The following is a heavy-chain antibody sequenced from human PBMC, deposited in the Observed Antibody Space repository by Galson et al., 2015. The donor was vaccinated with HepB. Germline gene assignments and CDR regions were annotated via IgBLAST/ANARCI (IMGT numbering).Heavy chain of an antibody. Sequence: SLRLSCAASGFTFNKYCMHWVRQTPGKGLERVAVISNDGSKEFYADFVKGRFTISRDNSKNTLHLQMNRLRGEDTAIYYCAKNEDYDFWSGRNAMDVWGLGTTVTVSS. D-gene: IGHD3-3*01. J-gene: IGHJ6*02. CDR1: GFTFNKYC. CDR2: ISNDGSKE. CDR3: AKNEDYDFWSGRNAMDV. V-gene: IGHV3-30-3*02.